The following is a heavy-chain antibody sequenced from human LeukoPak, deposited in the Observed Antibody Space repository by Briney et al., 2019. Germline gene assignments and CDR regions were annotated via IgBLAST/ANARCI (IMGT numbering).Heavy chain of an antibody. V-gene: IGHV3-53*01. CDR3: VRGTFAWAFDF. Sequence: GGSLRLSCAASGFSVSDSYMIWVRQAPGKGLEWVSVIYSGGSTYYADSVQGRFTISRDNAENTLYLQTDGLRVDDTAVYYCVRGTFAWAFDFWGPGNLVTVSS. CDR2: IYSGGST. CDR1: GFSVSDSY. D-gene: IGHD1/OR15-1a*01. J-gene: IGHJ4*02.